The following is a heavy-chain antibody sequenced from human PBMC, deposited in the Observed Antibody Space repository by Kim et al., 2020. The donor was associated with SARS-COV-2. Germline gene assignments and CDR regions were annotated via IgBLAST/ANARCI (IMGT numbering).Heavy chain of an antibody. CDR2: IYTSGST. Sequence: SETLSLTCTVSGGSISSYYWSWIRQPAGKGLEWIGRIYTSGSTNYNPSLKSRVTMSVDTSKNQFSLKLSSVTAADTAVYYCARVRVDGIAVVFDYWGQGTLVTVSS. V-gene: IGHV4-4*07. D-gene: IGHD6-19*01. CDR1: GGSISSYY. CDR3: ARVRVDGIAVVFDY. J-gene: IGHJ4*02.